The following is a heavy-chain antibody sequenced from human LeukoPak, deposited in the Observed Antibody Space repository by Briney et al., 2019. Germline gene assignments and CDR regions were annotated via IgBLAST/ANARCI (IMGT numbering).Heavy chain of an antibody. J-gene: IGHJ4*02. CDR1: GFTFSSYS. D-gene: IGHD1-26*01. V-gene: IGHV3-21*01. CDR2: ISSSSSYI. CDR3: ASGRGDYFDY. Sequence: GGSLRLSCAAPGFTFSSYSMNWVRQAPGKGLEWVSSISSSSSYIYYADSVKGRFTISRDNAKNSLYLQMNSLRAEDTAVYYCASGRGDYFDYWGQGTLVTVSS.